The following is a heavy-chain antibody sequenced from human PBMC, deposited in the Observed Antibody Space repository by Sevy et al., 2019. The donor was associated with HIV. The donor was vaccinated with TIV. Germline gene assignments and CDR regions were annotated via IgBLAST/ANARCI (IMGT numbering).Heavy chain of an antibody. CDR3: ARDLPGDSRMDV. CDR2: ISSSGTTI. CDR1: GFSFSSYE. Sequence: GGSLRLSCAASGFSFSSYEMNWVRQAPGKGLEWFSYISSSGTTIYYADSVKGRFTVSRDNAKNSLYLQMNRLRGEDTSVYYCARDLPGDSRMDVWGQGTTVTVSS. D-gene: IGHD3-22*01. J-gene: IGHJ6*02. V-gene: IGHV3-48*03.